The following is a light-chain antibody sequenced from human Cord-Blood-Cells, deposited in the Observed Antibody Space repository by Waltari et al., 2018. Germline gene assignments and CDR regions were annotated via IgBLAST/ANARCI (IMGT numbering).Light chain of an antibody. V-gene: IGLV1-40*01. CDR3: QSYDSSLSGYV. Sequence: SVLTQPPSVSGARGQRVTISSPWSSPTIGARYDVHWYQQLPGPAPKLPIYGNSNRPSGAPSRFSGSKSGTSASLAITWLQAEDEADYYCQSYDSSLSGYVFGTGTKVTVL. CDR2: GNS. CDR1: SPTIGARYD. J-gene: IGLJ1*01.